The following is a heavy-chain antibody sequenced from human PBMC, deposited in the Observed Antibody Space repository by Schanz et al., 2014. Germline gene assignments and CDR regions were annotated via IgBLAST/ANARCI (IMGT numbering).Heavy chain of an antibody. CDR3: ARPRFGYGEVDY. Sequence: QAQLMESGGGVVQPGTSLILSCSVSGFSLNTYGIHWFRQPAGKGLEWVAVIWNNGVTKYYADSVRGRFTISRDNSKNTLYLQMNSLRAEDTAVYYCARPRFGYGEVDYWGQGTLVTVSS. CDR2: IWNNGVTK. CDR1: GFSLNTYG. J-gene: IGHJ4*02. V-gene: IGHV3-33*01. D-gene: IGHD4-17*01.